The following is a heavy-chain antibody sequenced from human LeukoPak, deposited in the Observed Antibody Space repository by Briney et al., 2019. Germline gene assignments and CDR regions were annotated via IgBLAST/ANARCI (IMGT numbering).Heavy chain of an antibody. CDR3: ARDSGSDSSSWYGKWFDP. D-gene: IGHD6-13*01. V-gene: IGHV1-18*01. J-gene: IGHJ5*02. CDR1: VYIFTSYY. CDR2: ISAYNGKT. Sequence: ASVKVSCTASVYIFTSYYINWVRQAPGQGLEWMGWISAYNGKTNYAQRLQDRVTMTTDTPTSTAYMELRSLTSDDTAVYYCARDSGSDSSSWYGKWFDPWGQGTLVTVSS.